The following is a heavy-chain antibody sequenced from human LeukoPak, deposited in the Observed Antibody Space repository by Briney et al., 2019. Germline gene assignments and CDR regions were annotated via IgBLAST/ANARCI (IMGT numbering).Heavy chain of an antibody. J-gene: IGHJ4*02. V-gene: IGHV4-4*07. CDR1: GGSISNSY. Sequence: SETLSLTCTVSGGSISNSYWTWIRQPAGRGLEWIGRIYTSGSTNYNPSLKSRVTISVDTSKNQFSLKLSSVTAADTAVYYCARMSGITMVRGVIRDYWGQGTLVTVSS. CDR2: IYTSGST. CDR3: ARMSGITMVRGVIRDY. D-gene: IGHD3-10*01.